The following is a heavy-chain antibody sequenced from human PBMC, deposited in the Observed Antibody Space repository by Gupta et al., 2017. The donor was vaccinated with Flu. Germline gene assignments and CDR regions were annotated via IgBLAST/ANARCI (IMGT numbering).Heavy chain of an antibody. J-gene: IGHJ5*02. CDR1: GFTFDDYA. CDR3: AKDMDDEPGEGWFDP. D-gene: IGHD3-10*01. Sequence: EVQLVESGGGLVQPGRSLRLSCAASGFTFDDYAMHWVRQAPGKGLEWVSGISWNSGSIGYADSVKGRFTISRDNAKNSLYLQMNSLRAEDTALYYCAKDMDDEPGEGWFDPWGQGTLVTVSS. V-gene: IGHV3-9*01. CDR2: ISWNSGSI.